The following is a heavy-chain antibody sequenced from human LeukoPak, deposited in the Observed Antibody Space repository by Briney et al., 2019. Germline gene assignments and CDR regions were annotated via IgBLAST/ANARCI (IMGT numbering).Heavy chain of an antibody. V-gene: IGHV3-7*01. CDR2: IKQDGSEK. D-gene: IGHD3-3*01. CDR1: GFTFSSYW. J-gene: IGHJ4*02. Sequence: GGSLRLSCAASGFTFSSYWMSWVRQAPGKGLEWVANIKQDGSEKYYVDSVKGRFTISRDNAKNSLYLQMNSLRAEDTAVYYCARELYDFWSGYYDYWGQGTLVTVSS. CDR3: ARELYDFWSGYYDY.